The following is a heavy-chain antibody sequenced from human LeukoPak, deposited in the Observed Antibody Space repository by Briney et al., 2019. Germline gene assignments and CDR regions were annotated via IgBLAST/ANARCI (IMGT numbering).Heavy chain of an antibody. CDR3: ARCAGRGSYYYYGMDV. Sequence: GSSVKVSCKASGGTFSSYAISWVRQAPGQGLEWMGGIIPIFGTANYAQKFQGRVTMTRDTSTSTVYMELSSLRSEDTAVYYCARCAGRGSYYYYGMDVWGQGTTVTVSS. J-gene: IGHJ6*02. CDR2: IIPIFGTA. CDR1: GGTFSSYA. V-gene: IGHV1-69*05. D-gene: IGHD3-10*01.